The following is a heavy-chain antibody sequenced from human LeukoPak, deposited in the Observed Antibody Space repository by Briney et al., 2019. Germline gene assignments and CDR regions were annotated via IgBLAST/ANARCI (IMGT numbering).Heavy chain of an antibody. CDR3: ARGRIAKIVVLHSFQYGMDL. J-gene: IGHJ6*02. D-gene: IGHD3-22*01. CDR2: INDYIGNT. CDR1: GGSYTDSF. Sequence: PETLFLTCDVFGGSYTDSFWPWIRQSPATRLESIGEINDYIGNTNYNTSFPRRASISLEKSYNKLSLPLRAVCAADTPVYICARGRIAKIVVLHSFQYGMDLWGQGATVTVS. V-gene: IGHV4-34*01.